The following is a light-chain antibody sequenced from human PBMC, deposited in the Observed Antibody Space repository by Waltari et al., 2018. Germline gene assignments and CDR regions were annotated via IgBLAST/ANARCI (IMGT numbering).Light chain of an antibody. V-gene: IGKV3-20*01. CDR1: QSVRGS. CDR2: GAS. J-gene: IGKJ1*01. Sequence: EIVLTQSPGTLSLSPGERATLSCRASQSVRGSLAWYQQKAGQAPRLLIYGASSRATGIPYRFSGSGSGTDFSLTISRLEPEDFAVYYCQHYVRLPATFGQGTKVEIK. CDR3: QHYVRLPAT.